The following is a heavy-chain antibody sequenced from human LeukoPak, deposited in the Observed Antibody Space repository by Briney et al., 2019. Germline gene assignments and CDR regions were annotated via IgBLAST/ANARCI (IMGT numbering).Heavy chain of an antibody. Sequence: GGSLRLSCAASGFAFSTYWMDWVRQAPGKGLEWVGNINQDGSVKHYVDSVRGRFTISRDNAKNSLYLQMNSLRAEDTAVYYCARDRVVITDWGQGTLVTVSS. J-gene: IGHJ4*02. CDR2: INQDGSVK. CDR1: GFAFSTYW. CDR3: ARDRVVITD. D-gene: IGHD3-22*01. V-gene: IGHV3-7*01.